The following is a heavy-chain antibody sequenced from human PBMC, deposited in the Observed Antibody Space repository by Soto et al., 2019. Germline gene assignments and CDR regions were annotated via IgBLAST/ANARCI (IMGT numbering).Heavy chain of an antibody. CDR3: ATSRGFYAAMDV. CDR1: GGSFRDYA. Sequence: QVHLVQSGAEVKKPGSSVKVSCRVSGGSFRDYAISWVRQAPGQGPEWMGGIMAGFGTATYAQRFQGRVTISADESTSTAYMDLSSLTSGDGAVYYCATSRGFYAAMDVWGQGTTVSVSS. CDR2: IMAGFGTA. V-gene: IGHV1-69*01. J-gene: IGHJ6*02. D-gene: IGHD3-16*01.